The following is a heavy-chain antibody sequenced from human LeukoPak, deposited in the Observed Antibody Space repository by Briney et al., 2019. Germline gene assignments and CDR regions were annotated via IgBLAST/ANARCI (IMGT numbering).Heavy chain of an antibody. D-gene: IGHD6-19*01. CDR3: ARPEGIAYSSGWYGGY. J-gene: IGHJ4*02. CDR2: IYPGDSDT. V-gene: IGHV5-51*01. CDR1: RYSFTSYW. Sequence: GESLKISCKGSRYSFTSYWIGWVRPMPGKGLEWTGIIYPGDSDTRYSPSVQGQVTISADKSISTAYLPWSSPKASDTATYYCARPEGIAYSSGWYGGYWGQGTLVTVSS.